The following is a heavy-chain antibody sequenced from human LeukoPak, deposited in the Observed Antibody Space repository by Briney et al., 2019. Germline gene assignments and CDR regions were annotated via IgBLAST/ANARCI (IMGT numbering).Heavy chain of an antibody. J-gene: IGHJ4*02. CDR1: GYAFTNYY. V-gene: IGHV1-2*06. CDR2: INPTSGGT. Sequence: ASVKVSCKASGYAFTNYYIHWVRQAPGQGLEWMGRINPTSGGTNYAQKFQGRVTMTRDTSISTAYMELSSLRSDDTAVYYCAALIRVRGVIIWDYWGQGTLVTVSS. CDR3: AALIRVRGVIIWDY. D-gene: IGHD3-10*01.